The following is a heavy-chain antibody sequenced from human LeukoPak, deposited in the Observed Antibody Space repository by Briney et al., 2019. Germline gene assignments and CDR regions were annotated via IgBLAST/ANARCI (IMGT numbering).Heavy chain of an antibody. J-gene: IGHJ5*02. CDR1: GFTFSSYA. CDR3: AKLNGGVWGNWFDP. V-gene: IGHV3-23*01. Sequence: GGSLRLSCAASGFTFSSYAMSWVRQAPGKGLEWVSANSGSGGSTYYADSVKGRFTISRDNSKNTLYLQMNSLRAEDTAVYYCAKLNGGVWGNWFDPWGQGTLVTVSS. CDR2: NSGSGGST. D-gene: IGHD3-16*01.